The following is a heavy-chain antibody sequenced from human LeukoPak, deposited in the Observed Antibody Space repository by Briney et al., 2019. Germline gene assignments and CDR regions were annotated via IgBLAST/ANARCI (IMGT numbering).Heavy chain of an antibody. CDR3: AKDTIPYGRSYYYMDV. J-gene: IGHJ6*03. V-gene: IGHV3-43*02. Sequence: PGGSLRLSCAASGFTFDDYAMHWGRQAPGTGLEWVSLISGDGGSTYYADSVKGRFTVSRDNSKNSLYLHMSSLRTEDTALFYCAKDTIPYGRSYYYMDVWGKGTTVTVSS. CDR2: ISGDGGST. CDR1: GFTFDDYA. D-gene: IGHD3-10*01.